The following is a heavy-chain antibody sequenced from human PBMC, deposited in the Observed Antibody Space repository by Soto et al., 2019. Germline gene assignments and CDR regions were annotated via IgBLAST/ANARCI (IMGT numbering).Heavy chain of an antibody. D-gene: IGHD3-9*01. CDR2: IYYSGST. V-gene: IGHV4-59*01. Sequence: SETLSLTCTFSGGSISSYYWSLIRQPPGKGLEWIGYIYYSGSTTYNPSLKNRVTISVDASKSQFYLKLRSVTAADTAVYYCARGMAEEQIFYYFDYWGQGALVTVSS. CDR3: ARGMAEEQIFYYFDY. J-gene: IGHJ4*02. CDR1: GGSISSYY.